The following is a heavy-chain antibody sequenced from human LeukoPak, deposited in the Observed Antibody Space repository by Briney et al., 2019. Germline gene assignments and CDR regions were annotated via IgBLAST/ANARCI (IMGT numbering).Heavy chain of an antibody. V-gene: IGHV4-30-4*07. D-gene: IGHD3-22*01. Sequence: SETLSLTCAVSGGSISSGGYSWSWIRQPPGKGLEWIGYIYYGGSTYYNPSLKSRVTISVDTSKNQFSLKLTSVTAADTAVYYCAREHDSSGYYYWGQGTLVTVSS. CDR2: IYYGGST. J-gene: IGHJ4*02. CDR1: GGSISSGGYS. CDR3: AREHDSSGYYY.